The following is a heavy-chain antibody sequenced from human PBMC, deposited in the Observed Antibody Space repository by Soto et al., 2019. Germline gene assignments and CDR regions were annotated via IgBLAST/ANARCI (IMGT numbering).Heavy chain of an antibody. J-gene: IGHJ4*02. Sequence: QVQLVESGGGVVQPGRSLRLSCAASGFTFSSYGMHWVRQAPGKGREWVAVISYDGSNKYYADSVKGRFTISRDNSKNTLYLQMNSLRAEDTAVYYCAKDSATYYYGSGTVDYWGQGTLVTVSS. CDR2: ISYDGSNK. D-gene: IGHD3-10*01. CDR3: AKDSATYYYGSGTVDY. CDR1: GFTFSSYG. V-gene: IGHV3-30*18.